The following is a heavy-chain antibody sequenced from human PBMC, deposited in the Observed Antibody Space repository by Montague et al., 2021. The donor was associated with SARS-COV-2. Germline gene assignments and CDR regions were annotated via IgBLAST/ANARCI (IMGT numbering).Heavy chain of an antibody. CDR2: IGWDGDK. CDR1: GFSLSTSGMC. J-gene: IGHJ3*02. V-gene: IGHV2-70*01. Sequence: PALVKPTQTLTLTCTFSGFSLSTSGMCVSWIRQLPGKALEWLALIGWDGDKYYSTPLKTRPTISKDTSKNQVVLTMTNMDPVDTATYYCARSLLWFGELNAFGIWGQGTMVTVSS. D-gene: IGHD3-10*01. CDR3: ARSLLWFGELNAFGI.